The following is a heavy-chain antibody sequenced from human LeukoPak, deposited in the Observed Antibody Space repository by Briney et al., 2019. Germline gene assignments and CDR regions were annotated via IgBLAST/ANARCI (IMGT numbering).Heavy chain of an antibody. V-gene: IGHV5-51*01. Sequence: GESLKISCKAPGYSFTTYWIAWVRQMPGKGLEWMGNIYPGDSDTRNNPSFQGQVTMSVDKSISTAYLQWNSLKASDSAIYYCARRSGEDYNYFDYWGQGTLVTVSS. D-gene: IGHD5-24*01. CDR2: IYPGDSDT. J-gene: IGHJ4*02. CDR3: ARRSGEDYNYFDY. CDR1: GYSFTTYW.